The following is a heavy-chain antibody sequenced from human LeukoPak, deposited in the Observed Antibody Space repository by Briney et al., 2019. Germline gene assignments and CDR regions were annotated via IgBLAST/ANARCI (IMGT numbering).Heavy chain of an antibody. J-gene: IGHJ4*02. CDR2: ISSSSSYI. CDR3: ARVVGTAMVDY. Sequence: PXXSLRLSCAASGFTFSSYSMNWVRQAPGKGLEWVSSISSSSSYIYYADSVKGRFTISRDNAKNSLYLQMNSLRAEDTAVYYCARVVGTAMVDYWGQGTLVTVSS. V-gene: IGHV3-21*01. CDR1: GFTFSSYS. D-gene: IGHD5-18*01.